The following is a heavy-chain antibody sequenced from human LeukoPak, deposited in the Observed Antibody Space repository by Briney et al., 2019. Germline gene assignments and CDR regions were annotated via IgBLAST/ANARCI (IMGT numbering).Heavy chain of an antibody. CDR1: GGSIGGNSY. J-gene: IGHJ4*02. V-gene: IGHV4-61*01. Sequence: SETQSLTCTVSGGSIGGNSYWSWIRQPPGKGPEWIGHISNSGSTYYSPSLSSRVTISLDTSKNQFSLKLRSVTAADTAVYYCARGGASSIPLDYWGRGTLVTVSS. D-gene: IGHD1-26*01. CDR3: ARGGASSIPLDY. CDR2: ISNSGST.